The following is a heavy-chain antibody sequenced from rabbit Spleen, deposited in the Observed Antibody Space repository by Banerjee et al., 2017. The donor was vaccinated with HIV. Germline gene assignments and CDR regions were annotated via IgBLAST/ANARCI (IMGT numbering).Heavy chain of an antibody. CDR1: GFSFSAGYY. CDR3: ARFYAGYGDFGYAAM. V-gene: IGHV1S40*01. CDR2: IHAGSTNNI. D-gene: IGHD7-1*01. Sequence: QSLEESGGDLVKPGASLTLTCTASGFSFSAGYYMCWVRQAPGKGLEWIACIHAGSTNNIYYANWAKGRFTISKTSSTTVTLQMTSLTAADTATYFCARFYAGYGDFGYAAMWGPGTLVTV. J-gene: IGHJ4*01.